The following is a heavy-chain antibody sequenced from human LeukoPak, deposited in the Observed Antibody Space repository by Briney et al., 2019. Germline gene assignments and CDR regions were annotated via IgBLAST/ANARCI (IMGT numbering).Heavy chain of an antibody. V-gene: IGHV3-20*04. CDR2: INWNGGST. CDR3: ARGALRFLEFDP. D-gene: IGHD3-3*01. CDR1: GFTFDDYG. Sequence: PGGSLRLSCAASGFTFDDYGMSWVRQAPGKGLEWVSGINWNGGSTGYADSVKGRFTISRDNAKNYLYLKMNSLRAEETALYYCARGALRFLEFDPWGQGTLVTVSS. J-gene: IGHJ5*02.